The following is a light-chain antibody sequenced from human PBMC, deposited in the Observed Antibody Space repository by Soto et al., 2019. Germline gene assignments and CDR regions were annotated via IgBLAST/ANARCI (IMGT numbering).Light chain of an antibody. J-gene: IGLJ7*01. V-gene: IGLV2-14*01. CDR1: SSDVGGYNS. CDR3: SSYTSSSNVV. Sequence: QSALTQSASVSGSPGQSITISCTGTSSDVGGYNSVSWYQQHPGKAPKLMIYDVTNRPSGVSDRFSGSKSGNTASLTTSGLQAEDEADYYCSSYTSSSNVVFGGGTQLTVL. CDR2: DVT.